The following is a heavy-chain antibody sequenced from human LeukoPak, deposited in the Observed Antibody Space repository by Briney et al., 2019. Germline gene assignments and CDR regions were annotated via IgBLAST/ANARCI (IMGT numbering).Heavy chain of an antibody. CDR3: ARESTLLYYFDY. CDR1: GGSISGYH. V-gene: IGHV4-4*08. D-gene: IGHD3-16*01. J-gene: IGHJ4*02. CDR2: IYSSGST. Sequence: SETLSLTCTVSGGSISGYHWSWIRQPPGKGLEWIGYIYSSGSTNYNPSLKSRVTISVDMSKNNFSLKLSSVTAADTAVYYCARESTLLYYFDYWGQGTPVTVSS.